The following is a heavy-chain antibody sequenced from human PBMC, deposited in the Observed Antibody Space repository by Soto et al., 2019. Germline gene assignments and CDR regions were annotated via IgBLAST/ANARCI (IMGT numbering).Heavy chain of an antibody. D-gene: IGHD6-19*01. J-gene: IGHJ1*01. CDR1: GGSFSVYY. CDR3: ARGGRLAYFQH. Sequence: SETLSLTCAVYGGSFSVYYWSWIRQPPGKGLEWIGEINHSGSTNYNPSLKSRVTISVDTSKNQFSLKLSSVTAADTAVYYCARGGRLAYFQHWGQGTLVTVSS. CDR2: INHSGST. V-gene: IGHV4-34*01.